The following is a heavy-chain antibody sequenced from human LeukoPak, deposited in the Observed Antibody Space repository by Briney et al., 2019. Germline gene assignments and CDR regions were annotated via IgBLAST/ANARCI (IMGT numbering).Heavy chain of an antibody. Sequence: SETLSLICTVSGGSISSSSYYWGWIRQPPGKGLEWIGSIYYSWSTYYNPSLKSRVTISVDTSKNQFSLKLSSVTAADTAVYYWARQGVYYYDSSGYYDYWGQGTLVTVSS. D-gene: IGHD3-22*01. J-gene: IGHJ4*02. CDR2: IYYSWST. V-gene: IGHV4-39*01. CDR3: ARQGVYYYDSSGYYDY. CDR1: GGSISSSSYY.